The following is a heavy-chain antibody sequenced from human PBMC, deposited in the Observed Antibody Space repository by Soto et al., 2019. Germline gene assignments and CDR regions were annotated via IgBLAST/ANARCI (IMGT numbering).Heavy chain of an antibody. Sequence: GGSLRLSCAASGFTFSSYAMSWVRQAPGKGLEWVSVISGSGGSTYYADSVKGRFTISRDNSKNTLYLQMNSLRAEDTAVYYCAKPRGSSRYYYYYYGMDVWGQGTTVTVSS. V-gene: IGHV3-23*01. CDR1: GFTFSSYA. CDR3: AKPRGSSRYYYYYYGMDV. CDR2: ISGSGGST. D-gene: IGHD6-13*01. J-gene: IGHJ6*02.